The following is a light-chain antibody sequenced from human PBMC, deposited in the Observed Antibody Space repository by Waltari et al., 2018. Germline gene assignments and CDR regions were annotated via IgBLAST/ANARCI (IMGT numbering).Light chain of an antibody. V-gene: IGLV1-40*01. Sequence: QSVLTQPPSVSGAPGQSVTISCTGSSSNIGAGYDVHWYQEIPGSAPKVLIYRDDNRPSGVHGRFSGSKSGTSASLSVTGLHVEDEADYFCQSYDRDLNAVLFGGGTKLTVL. CDR2: RDD. J-gene: IGLJ2*01. CDR1: SSNIGAGYD. CDR3: QSYDRDLNAVL.